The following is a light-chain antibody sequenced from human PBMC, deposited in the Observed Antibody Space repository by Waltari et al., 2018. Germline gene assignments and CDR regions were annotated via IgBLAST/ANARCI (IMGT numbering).Light chain of an antibody. CDR2: ATF. CDR3: QQSFSTPLT. CDR1: QTISKS. Sequence: DIQMTQSPSSLSASVGERVTITCRASQTISKSLNWYQVKPGRAPKLLIYATFTLQSGVPSRFSGSGSGTDFTLTITSLQPEDVGTYFCQQSFSTPLTFGPGTRVDMK. J-gene: IGKJ3*01. V-gene: IGKV1-39*01.